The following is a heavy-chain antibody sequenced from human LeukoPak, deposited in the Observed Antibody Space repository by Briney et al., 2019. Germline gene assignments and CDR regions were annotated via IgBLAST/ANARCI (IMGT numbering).Heavy chain of an antibody. V-gene: IGHV1-69*05. CDR1: GGTFSSYA. CDR2: IIPIFGTA. CDR3: ARDGAYGLIPFDY. J-gene: IGHJ4*02. Sequence: ASVKVSCKASGGTFSSYAISWVRQAPGQGLEWMGRIIPIFGTANYAQKFQGRVTITTDESTSTAYMELSSLRSEDTAVYYCARDGAYGLIPFDYWGRGTLVTVSS. D-gene: IGHD3-10*01.